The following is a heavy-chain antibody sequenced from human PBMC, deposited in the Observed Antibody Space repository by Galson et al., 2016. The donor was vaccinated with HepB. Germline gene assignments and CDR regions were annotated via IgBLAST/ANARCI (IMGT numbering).Heavy chain of an antibody. D-gene: IGHD1-26*01. CDR2: IRSKLYGGAT. CDR3: SRFWEPGYNWFDS. J-gene: IGHJ5*01. V-gene: IGHV3-49*03. Sequence: SLRLSCAASGFTFGDYDMSWFRQAPGKGLELVGFIRSKLYGGATEYVASVQGRFTISRDDAKSIAYLQMNSLKTEDPAVYYCSRFWEPGYNWFDSWGQGTLVTVSS. CDR1: GFTFGDYD.